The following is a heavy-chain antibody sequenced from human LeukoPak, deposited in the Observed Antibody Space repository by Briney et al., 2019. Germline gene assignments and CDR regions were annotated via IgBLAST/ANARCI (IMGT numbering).Heavy chain of an antibody. Sequence: SETLSLTCTVSGGSISSSSYYWGWIRQPPGKGLEWIGSIYYSGSTYYNPSLKSRVTISVDTSKNQFSLKLSSVTAADTAVYYCARHTYYYDSSGYIGLDYWGQGTLVTVSS. J-gene: IGHJ4*02. CDR1: GGSISSSSYY. CDR2: IYYSGST. V-gene: IGHV4-39*01. CDR3: ARHTYYYDSSGYIGLDY. D-gene: IGHD3-22*01.